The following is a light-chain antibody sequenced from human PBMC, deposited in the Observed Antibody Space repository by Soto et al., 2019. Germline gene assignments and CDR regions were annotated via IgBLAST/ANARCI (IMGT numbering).Light chain of an antibody. CDR2: GAS. J-gene: IGKJ4*01. V-gene: IGKV1-33*01. Sequence: DIQMTQSPSSLSASVGDRVTITCQASQDISNYLNWYQQKPGKAPKLLIYGASNLETGVPSRFSGSGSGTDFTFTISSLQPEDIATYYCQQYDNLPLTFGGGTKVAIK. CDR3: QQYDNLPLT. CDR1: QDISNY.